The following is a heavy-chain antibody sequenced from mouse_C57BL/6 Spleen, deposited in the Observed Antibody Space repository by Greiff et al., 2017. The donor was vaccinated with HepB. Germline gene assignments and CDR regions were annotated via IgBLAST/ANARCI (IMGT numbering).Heavy chain of an antibody. CDR3: ARQGAQATGGYFDY. CDR1: GYAFSSYW. CDR2: IYPGDGDT. D-gene: IGHD3-2*02. Sequence: VQLQQSGAELVKPGASVKISCKASGYAFSSYWMNWVKQRPGKGLEWIGQIYPGDGDTNYNGKFKGKATLTADKSSSTAYMQLSSLPSEDSAVYFCARQGAQATGGYFDYWGQGTTLTVSS. J-gene: IGHJ2*01. V-gene: IGHV1-80*01.